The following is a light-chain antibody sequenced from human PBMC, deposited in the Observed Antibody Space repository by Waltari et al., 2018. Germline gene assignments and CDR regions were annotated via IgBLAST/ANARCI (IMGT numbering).Light chain of an antibody. Sequence: DIQMTQSPSSLAASVGDSFTITCRANQSISTYLNWYQHKKGKAPKLLIYAASTLQSGVPSRFGGSGSETDFTLTINGLQPEDFATYYCQETFSSFPAFGQGTKLAIK. J-gene: IGKJ2*01. CDR3: QETFSSFPA. CDR1: QSISTY. CDR2: AAS. V-gene: IGKV1-39*01.